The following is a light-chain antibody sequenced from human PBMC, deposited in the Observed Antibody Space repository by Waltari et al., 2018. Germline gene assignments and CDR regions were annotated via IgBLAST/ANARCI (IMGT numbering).Light chain of an antibody. CDR3: ASYAGSRYV. Sequence: QSALTQPPSASGSPGQSVTISCTGTSSDVGGYNYVYWYQQHPGKVPNLMIYEVSKRPSGVPDRFSGSKSGNTASRTVSGLQAEDEADYYCASYAGSRYVFGTGTKVTVL. V-gene: IGLV2-8*01. CDR2: EVS. J-gene: IGLJ1*01. CDR1: SSDVGGYNY.